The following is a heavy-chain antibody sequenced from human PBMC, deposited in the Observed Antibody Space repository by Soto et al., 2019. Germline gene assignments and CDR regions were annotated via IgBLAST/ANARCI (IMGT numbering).Heavy chain of an antibody. J-gene: IGHJ6*02. V-gene: IGHV3-30-3*01. D-gene: IGHD2-15*01. Sequence: GGSLRLSCAASGFTFRNHAMHWVRQAPGKGLECLAVIAYDGSNAFYRDSVKGRFTISRDNSKNTLYLHMNSLRSEDTGVYYCARVYREDILVVNGDRPGDCGIDIWGQG. CDR3: ARVYREDILVVNGDRPGDCGIDI. CDR1: GFTFRNHA. CDR2: IAYDGSNA.